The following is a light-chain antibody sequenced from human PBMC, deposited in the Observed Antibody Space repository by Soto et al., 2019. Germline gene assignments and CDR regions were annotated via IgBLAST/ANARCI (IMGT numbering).Light chain of an antibody. V-gene: IGKV1-6*01. CDR1: QDIATY. J-gene: IGKJ1*01. Sequence: AIRMTQSPSSFSASTGDRDTFTCRASQDIATYLGWYQQKPGKPPKVLIYGASNLQSGVPPRFSGSGSGTDFTLAISSLQPEDSATYYCLQDINYPWTFGQGTKVDIK. CDR3: LQDINYPWT. CDR2: GAS.